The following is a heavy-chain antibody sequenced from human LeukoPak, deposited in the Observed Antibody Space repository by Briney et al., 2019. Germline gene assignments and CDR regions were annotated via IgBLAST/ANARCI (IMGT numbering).Heavy chain of an antibody. CDR3: ARGRYCSGTTCNTHFDY. CDR1: GFTFRRYS. J-gene: IGHJ4*02. D-gene: IGHD2-15*01. Sequence: GGSLRLSCVGSGFTFRRYSMNWLRQAPGKGLKWVAVISYDGSHEYYADSVKGRFTISRDNSKDTLYLRMDSLRAEDTAVYFCARGRYCSGTTCNTHFDYWGQGTLVTVSS. CDR2: ISYDGSHE. V-gene: IGHV3-30*04.